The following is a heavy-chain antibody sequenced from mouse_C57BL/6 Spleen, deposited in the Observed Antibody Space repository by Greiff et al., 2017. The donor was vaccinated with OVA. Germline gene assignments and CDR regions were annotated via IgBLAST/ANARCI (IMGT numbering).Heavy chain of an antibody. V-gene: IGHV1-50*01. CDR3: ASHYYGSSYGYDY. Sequence: VQLQQPGAELVKPGASVKLSCKASGYTFTSYWMQWVKQRPGQGLEWIGEIDPSDSYTNYNQKFKGKATVTVDTSSSTAYMQLSSLTSEDSAVYYCASHYYGSSYGYDYWGQGTTLTVSS. D-gene: IGHD1-1*01. CDR1: GYTFTSYW. CDR2: IDPSDSYT. J-gene: IGHJ2*01.